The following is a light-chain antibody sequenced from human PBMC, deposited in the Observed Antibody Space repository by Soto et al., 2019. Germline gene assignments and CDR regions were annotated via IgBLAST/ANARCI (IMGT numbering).Light chain of an antibody. Sequence: VLTQSPLSRPVTLVQPAPISCRSSQSLVYSDGNIYLNWFHQRPGQSPRRLIYKASNRDSGVPDRFSGSGSGTDFTLSISRVEADDAGVYYCMQGISFTFGQGTKVDIK. V-gene: IGKV2-30*01. J-gene: IGKJ1*01. CDR3: MQGISFT. CDR1: QSLVYSDGNIY. CDR2: KAS.